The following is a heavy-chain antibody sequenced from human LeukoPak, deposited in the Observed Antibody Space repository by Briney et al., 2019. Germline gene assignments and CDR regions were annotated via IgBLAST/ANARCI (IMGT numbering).Heavy chain of an antibody. D-gene: IGHD5-24*01. CDR2: INPNSGVT. CDR3: AREVPQRVRRDGYNSGYYYYMDV. J-gene: IGHJ6*03. Sequence: ASVKVSCKASGYTFTGYYMHWGSQAPGQGVEWMGWINPNSGVTNYAQKFTGRVTMTRDTSISTAYMELSRLRPDDTAVYYCAREVPQRVRRDGYNSGYYYYMDVWGKGTTVTMSS. CDR1: GYTFTGYY. V-gene: IGHV1-2*02.